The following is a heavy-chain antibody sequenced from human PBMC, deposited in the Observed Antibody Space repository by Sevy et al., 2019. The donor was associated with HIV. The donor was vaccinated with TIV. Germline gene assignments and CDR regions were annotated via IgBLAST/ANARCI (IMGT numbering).Heavy chain of an antibody. V-gene: IGHV1-3*04. J-gene: IGHJ4*02. Sequence: ASVKVSCRGSGYTFNNYIIYWVRQAPGQSLEWMGWVNTASGDTKYSQKFQGRLIITTDTSARTVYMELSSLRSEDTAFYFCARDFCSGGSCYSAFVYWGQGTLVTVSS. CDR3: ARDFCSGGSCYSAFVY. CDR1: GYTFNNYI. CDR2: VNTASGDT. D-gene: IGHD2-15*01.